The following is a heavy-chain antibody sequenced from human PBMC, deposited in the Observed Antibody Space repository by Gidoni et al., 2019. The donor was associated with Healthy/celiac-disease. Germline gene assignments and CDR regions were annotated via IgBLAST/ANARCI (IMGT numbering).Heavy chain of an antibody. J-gene: IGHJ6*02. CDR1: GGSFSGYY. D-gene: IGHD3-10*01. CDR3: ARGRPVLLWFGGLYGMDV. Sequence: QVQLQQWGAGLLKPSETLSLTCAAYGGSFSGYYWSWIRQPPGKGLEWIGEINHSGSTNYNPSLKSRVTISVDTSKNQFSLKLSSVTAADTAVYYCARGRPVLLWFGGLYGMDVWGQGTTVTVSS. CDR2: INHSGST. V-gene: IGHV4-34*01.